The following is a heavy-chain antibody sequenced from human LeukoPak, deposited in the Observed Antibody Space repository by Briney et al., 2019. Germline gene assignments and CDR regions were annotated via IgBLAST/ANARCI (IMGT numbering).Heavy chain of an antibody. CDR1: GGSISGYY. D-gene: IGHD5-18*01. CDR2: IYSSGNT. Sequence: SETLSLTCTVSGGSISGYYWSWIRQPPGKGLEWIGYIYSSGNTNYNPSLKSRVTISVDTSKNQFSLKLSSVTAADTAVYYCARVVPDTAMVPLWGQGTLVTVSS. CDR3: ARVVPDTAMVPL. J-gene: IGHJ4*02. V-gene: IGHV4-59*01.